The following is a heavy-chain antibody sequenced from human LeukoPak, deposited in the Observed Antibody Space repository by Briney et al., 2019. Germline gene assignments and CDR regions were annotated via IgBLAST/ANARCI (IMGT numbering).Heavy chain of an antibody. CDR2: INPNSGGT. CDR1: GYTFTGYY. D-gene: IGHD1-26*01. Sequence: ASVKVSCKASGYTFTGYYMHWVRQAPGQGLEWMGWINPNSGGTNYAQKFQGRVTMTRDTSISTAYMELSRLGSDDTAVYYCARDLVGVGATFVDYWGQGTLVTVSS. J-gene: IGHJ4*02. CDR3: ARDLVGVGATFVDY. V-gene: IGHV1-2*02.